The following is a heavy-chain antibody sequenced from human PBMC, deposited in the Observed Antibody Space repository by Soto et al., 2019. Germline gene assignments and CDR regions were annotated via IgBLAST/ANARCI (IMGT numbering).Heavy chain of an antibody. CDR1: GGYISRYY. Sequence: SETLPLTCTVSGGYISRYYWSCIRQPPGKGLEWIGYMYNTGSTVYNPSFKSRVTISVDTSKNQFSLKLNSVTAADTAVYYCARMLNWFDPWGQGTLVTVSS. J-gene: IGHJ5*02. V-gene: IGHV4-59*01. CDR2: MYNTGST. D-gene: IGHD2-8*01. CDR3: ARMLNWFDP.